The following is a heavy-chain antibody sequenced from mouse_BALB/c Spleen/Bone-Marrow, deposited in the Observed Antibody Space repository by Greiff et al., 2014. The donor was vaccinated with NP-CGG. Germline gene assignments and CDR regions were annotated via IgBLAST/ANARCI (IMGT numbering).Heavy chain of an antibody. CDR2: INPNNGGT. Sequence: VQLKESGPELVKPGASVKISCKTSGYTFTEYTMHWVKQSHGKSLEWIGGINPNNGGTSYNQKFKGKATLTVDKSSSTAYMELRGLTSEDSAVYYCARWKDGYYSWFAYWGQGTLVTVSA. CDR3: ARWKDGYYSWFAY. J-gene: IGHJ3*01. V-gene: IGHV1-18*01. CDR1: GYTFTEYT. D-gene: IGHD2-3*01.